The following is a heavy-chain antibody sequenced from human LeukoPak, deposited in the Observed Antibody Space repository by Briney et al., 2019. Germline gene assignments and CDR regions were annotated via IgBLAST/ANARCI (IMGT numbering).Heavy chain of an antibody. Sequence: SVKVSCKASGGTFSSYAISWVRQAPGQGLEWMGRIIPILGIANYAQKFQGRVTITADKSTSTAYMELSSLRSEDTAVYYCARGVYGGNSDWFDPWGQGTLVTVSS. CDR3: ARGVYGGNSDWFDP. J-gene: IGHJ5*02. V-gene: IGHV1-69*04. D-gene: IGHD2-21*02. CDR2: IIPILGIA. CDR1: GGTFSSYA.